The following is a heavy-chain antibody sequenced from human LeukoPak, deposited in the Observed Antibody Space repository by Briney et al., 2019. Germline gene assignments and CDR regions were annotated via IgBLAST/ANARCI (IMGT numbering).Heavy chain of an antibody. CDR2: INPNSGGT. J-gene: IGHJ5*02. V-gene: IGHV1-2*02. CDR3: ARDAIVVVPAAIRDWFDP. D-gene: IGHD2-2*02. Sequence: GASMKVSCKASVYTFTGYYMHWVRQAPGQGLEWMGWINPNSGGTNYAQKFQGRVTMTRDTSISTAYMELSRLRSDDTAVYYCARDAIVVVPAAIRDWFDPWGQGTLVTVSS. CDR1: VYTFTGYY.